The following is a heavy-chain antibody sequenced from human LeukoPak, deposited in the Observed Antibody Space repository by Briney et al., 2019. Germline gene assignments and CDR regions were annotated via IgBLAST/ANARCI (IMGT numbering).Heavy chain of an antibody. D-gene: IGHD3-3*01. CDR2: INHSGST. CDR3: ARVPHYDFRSGYYLGYYYYYYMDV. Sequence: SETLSLTCAVYGGSFSGYYWSWIRQPPGKGLEWIGEINHSGSTNYNPSLKSRVTISVDTSKNQFSLKLSSVTAADTAVYYCARVPHYDFRSGYYLGYYYYYYMDVWGKGTTVTVSS. V-gene: IGHV4-34*01. CDR1: GGSFSGYY. J-gene: IGHJ6*03.